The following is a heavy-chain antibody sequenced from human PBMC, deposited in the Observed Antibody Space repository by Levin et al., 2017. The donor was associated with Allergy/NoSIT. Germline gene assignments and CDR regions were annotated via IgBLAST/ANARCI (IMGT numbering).Heavy chain of an antibody. CDR3: ARDNIGLPAACDI. CDR2: ISCNSGSI. CDR1: GFTFDDYA. J-gene: IGHJ3*02. Sequence: PGGSLRLSCAASGFTFDDYAMHWVRQAPGKGLEWVSGISCNSGSIVYADSVKGRFTISRDNAKNSLYLQMNSLRTEDTALYYCARDNIGLPAACDIWGQGTMVIVSS. V-gene: IGHV3-9*01. D-gene: IGHD2-2*01.